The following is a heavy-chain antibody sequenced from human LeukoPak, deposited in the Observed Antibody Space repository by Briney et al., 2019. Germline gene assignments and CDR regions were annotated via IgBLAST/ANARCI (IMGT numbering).Heavy chain of an antibody. Sequence: GGSLRLSCAASGFSFSGYWMHWVRQAPGKGLVWVSRINEDGSFTSYADSVKGRFTVSRDNAKNTLYLQMNSLRAENTAVYYCARDLVMVNTPGDDFDYWGRGTLATVSS. V-gene: IGHV3-74*01. D-gene: IGHD2-21*01. CDR3: ARDLVMVNTPGDDFDY. CDR2: INEDGSFT. CDR1: GFSFSGYW. J-gene: IGHJ4*02.